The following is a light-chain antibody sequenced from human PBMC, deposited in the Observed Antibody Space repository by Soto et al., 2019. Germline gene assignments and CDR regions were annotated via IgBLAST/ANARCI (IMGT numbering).Light chain of an antibody. CDR1: SSNIGAGYD. V-gene: IGLV1-40*01. CDR3: QSYDSSLRGV. Sequence: QAVVTQPPSVSGAPGQRVTISCTGSSSNIGAGYDVHWYQQLPGTAPKLIIYGNSNRPSGVPDRFSGSKSGTSASLAITGLQAEDEADYYCQSYDSSLRGVFGGGTQLTVL. J-gene: IGLJ7*01. CDR2: GNS.